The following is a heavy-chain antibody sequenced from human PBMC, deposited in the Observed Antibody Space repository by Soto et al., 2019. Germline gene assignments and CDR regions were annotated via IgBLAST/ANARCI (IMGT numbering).Heavy chain of an antibody. CDR1: GFTFDDYA. CDR3: AKHIAIAAAGGGAFDI. D-gene: IGHD6-13*01. Sequence: PGGSLRLSCAASGFTFDDYAMHWVRQAPGKGLEWVSGISWNSGSIGYADSVKGRFTISRDDAKNSLYLQMNSLRAEDTALYYCAKHIAIAAAGGGAFDIWGQGTMVTVSS. CDR2: ISWNSGSI. V-gene: IGHV3-9*01. J-gene: IGHJ3*02.